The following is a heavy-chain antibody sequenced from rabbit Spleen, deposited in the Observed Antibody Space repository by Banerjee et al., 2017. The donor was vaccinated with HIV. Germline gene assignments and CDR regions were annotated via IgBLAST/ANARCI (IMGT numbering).Heavy chain of an antibody. CDR2: IYAARGTT. CDR3: ARDLAGYVGFGYISYLDL. CDR1: GIDFTNYY. D-gene: IGHD4-2*01. J-gene: IGHJ4*01. Sequence: QLTETGGGLVQPGGSLTLSCKASGIDFTNYYITWVRQAPGKGLEWIGIIYAARGTTDYASWVNGRFTISSDNAQSTVDLKMTSLTAADTATYFCARDLAGYVGFGYISYLDLWGPGTLVTVS. V-gene: IGHV1S7*01.